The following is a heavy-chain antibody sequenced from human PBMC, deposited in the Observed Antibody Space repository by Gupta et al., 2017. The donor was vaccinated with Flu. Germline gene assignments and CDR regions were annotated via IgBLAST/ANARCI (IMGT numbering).Heavy chain of an antibody. J-gene: IGHJ4*01. Sequence: EVQLVESGGGLVQPGGSLRLSCAASGFTFSSHWMQWVRQAPGKGLEWVSRIQNAGSGARYSDSVKGRFNISIDKAQNSLYLQLNRLRAEDTAVYYFVIESGTSYLNWFHGTMVTVYS. CDR2: IQNAGSGA. D-gene: IGHD2-2*01. CDR3: VIESGTSYLN. V-gene: IGHV3-74*01. CDR1: GFTFSSHW.